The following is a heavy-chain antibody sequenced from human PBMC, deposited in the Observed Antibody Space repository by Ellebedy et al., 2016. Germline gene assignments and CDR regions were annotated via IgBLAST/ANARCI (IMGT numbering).Heavy chain of an antibody. D-gene: IGHD5-12*01. Sequence: GSLRLXXTVSGGSISSYYWSWIRQPPGKGLEWIGYIYYSGSTNYNPSLKSRVTISVDTSKNQFSLKLSSVTAADTAVYYCARGHIVATITGYYYYGMDVWGQGTTVTVSS. CDR2: IYYSGST. V-gene: IGHV4-59*01. CDR3: ARGHIVATITGYYYYGMDV. J-gene: IGHJ6*02. CDR1: GGSISSYY.